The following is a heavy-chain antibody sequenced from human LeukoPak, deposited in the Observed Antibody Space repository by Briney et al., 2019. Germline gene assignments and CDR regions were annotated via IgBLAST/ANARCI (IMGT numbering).Heavy chain of an antibody. Sequence: GGSLRLSCAASGFTFSSYSMNWVRQAPGKGLEWVSSISSSSSYIYYADSVKGRFTISRDNAKNTLYLQMNSLRAEDTAVYYCAREITDFSVYYYYMDVWGKGTTVTVSS. CDR3: AREITDFSVYYYYMDV. V-gene: IGHV3-21*01. J-gene: IGHJ6*03. CDR1: GFTFSSYS. D-gene: IGHD3-3*01. CDR2: ISSSSSYI.